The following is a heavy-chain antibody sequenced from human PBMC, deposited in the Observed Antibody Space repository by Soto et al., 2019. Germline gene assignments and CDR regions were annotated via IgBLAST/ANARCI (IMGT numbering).Heavy chain of an antibody. CDR1: GYTFTSYG. J-gene: IGHJ4*02. CDR2: ISAHNGNT. V-gene: IGHV1-18*01. CDR3: ARGRYGDY. Sequence: QVHLVQSGAEVKKPGASVKVSCKASGYTFTSYGITWVRQAPGQGLEWMGWISAHNGNTDYAQKLKGRVIVTRDTSTGSATMELRGLSSDDKAVYYCARGRYGDYWGQGALVTVSS. D-gene: IGHD1-1*01.